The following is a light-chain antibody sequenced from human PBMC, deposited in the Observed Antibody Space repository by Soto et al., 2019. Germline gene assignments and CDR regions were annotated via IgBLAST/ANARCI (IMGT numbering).Light chain of an antibody. Sequence: DIVVTQTPLSLSVTRGQTTSMSCKSSQSLLYSDGKTYLYWYLQRPGQPPQLLIYDVSNRFSGVPDRFSGSGSGTDFTLKISRVEAEDVGVYYCMQRTHVPITFGQGTRLEIK. CDR2: DVS. V-gene: IGKV2D-29*01. CDR1: QSLLYSDGKTY. J-gene: IGKJ5*01. CDR3: MQRTHVPIT.